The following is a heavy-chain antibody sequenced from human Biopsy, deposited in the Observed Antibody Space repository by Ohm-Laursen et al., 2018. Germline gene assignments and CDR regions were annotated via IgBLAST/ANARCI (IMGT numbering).Heavy chain of an antibody. V-gene: IGHV1-46*01. CDR3: ARNTGWYGDLYYFDY. J-gene: IGHJ4*02. Sequence: ASVKVSCKASGYSFTSYSMPWVRQAPGQGLEWMGMINPSGSTTSYPQIFQGRVTMTRDTSKSTVYMELSSLRSADTAVYFCARNTGWYGDLYYFDYWGQGTLVTVSS. D-gene: IGHD6-19*01. CDR1: GYSFTSYS. CDR2: INPSGSTT.